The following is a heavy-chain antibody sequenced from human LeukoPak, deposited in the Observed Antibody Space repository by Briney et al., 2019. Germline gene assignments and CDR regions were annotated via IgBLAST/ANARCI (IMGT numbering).Heavy chain of an antibody. V-gene: IGHV3-33*08. CDR1: GFTFSSYG. CDR2: IWYDGSNK. CDR3: ARDSANSDSSGYYNYFDY. Sequence: GGSLRLPCAASGFTFSSYGMHWVRQAPGKGLEWVAVIWYDGSNKYYADSVKGRFTISRDNSKNTLYLQMNSLRAEDTAVYYCARDSANSDSSGYYNYFDYWGQGTLVTVSS. D-gene: IGHD3-22*01. J-gene: IGHJ4*02.